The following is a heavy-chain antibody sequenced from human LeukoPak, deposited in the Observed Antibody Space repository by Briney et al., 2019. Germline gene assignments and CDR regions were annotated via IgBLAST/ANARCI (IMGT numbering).Heavy chain of an antibody. CDR1: GFTFSSYG. Sequence: GGSLRLSCAASGFTFSSYGMHWVRQAPGKGLEWVAFIRYDGSNKYYADSVKGRFTISRDNSKNTLYLQMNSLRAEDTAVYYCAKDLDYYDSSGYGYFDYWGQGTLVTVSS. V-gene: IGHV3-30*02. CDR2: IRYDGSNK. D-gene: IGHD3-22*01. CDR3: AKDLDYYDSSGYGYFDY. J-gene: IGHJ4*02.